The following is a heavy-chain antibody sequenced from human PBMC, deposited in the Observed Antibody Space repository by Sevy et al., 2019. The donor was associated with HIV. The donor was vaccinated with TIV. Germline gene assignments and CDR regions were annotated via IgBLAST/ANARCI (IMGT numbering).Heavy chain of an antibody. CDR2: MSPKSGAT. J-gene: IGHJ6*02. CDR1: GYTFTSYD. CDR3: ASGGNGDFWSYEYYYYGMDV. Sequence: ASVKVSCEASGYTFTSYDINWVRQATGQGLEWMGCMSPKSGATGFAQKFQGRVTMTRNASISTAYMELSSLTYEDTAVYYCASGGNGDFWSYEYYYYGMDVWGQGTAVTVSS. D-gene: IGHD3-3*01. V-gene: IGHV1-8*01.